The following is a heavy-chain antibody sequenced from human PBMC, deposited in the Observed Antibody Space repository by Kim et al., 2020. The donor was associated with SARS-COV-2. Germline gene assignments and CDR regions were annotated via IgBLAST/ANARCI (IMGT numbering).Heavy chain of an antibody. D-gene: IGHD6-13*01. Sequence: SETLSLTCAVYGGSLSGYYWSWIRQAPGKGLEWIGEIYHSGTTNYNPSLKSRVTISVDTSKNQFSLKLSSVTAADTAVYYCARSLYHAPSNSWVRFDPWGQGTLVTVSS. CDR2: IYHSGTT. J-gene: IGHJ5*02. CDR1: GGSLSGYY. CDR3: ARSLYHAPSNSWVRFDP. V-gene: IGHV4-34*01.